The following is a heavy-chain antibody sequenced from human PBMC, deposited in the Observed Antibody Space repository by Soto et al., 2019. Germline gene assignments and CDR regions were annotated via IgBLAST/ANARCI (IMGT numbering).Heavy chain of an antibody. CDR3: AKDRGYSYRAGFDY. J-gene: IGHJ4*02. V-gene: IGHV3-30*18. CDR2: ISYDGSNK. D-gene: IGHD5-18*01. CDR1: GFTFSSYG. Sequence: QVQLVESGGGVVQPGRSLRLSCAASGFTFSSYGMHWVRQAPGKGLEWVAVISYDGSNKYYADSVKGRFTISRDNSKNTLYLQMNSPRAEDTAVYYCAKDRGYSYRAGFDYWGQGTLVTVSS.